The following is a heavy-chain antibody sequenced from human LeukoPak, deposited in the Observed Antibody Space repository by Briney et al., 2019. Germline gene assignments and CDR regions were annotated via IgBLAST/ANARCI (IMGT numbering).Heavy chain of an antibody. D-gene: IGHD3-22*01. CDR1: GGTFSSYA. Sequence: SVKVSCKASGGTFSSYAISWVRQAPGQGLEWMGGIIPIFGTASYAQKFQGRVTITTDESTSTAYMELSSLRSEDTAVYYCARDHYYDSSGYFDYWGQGTLVTVSS. CDR3: ARDHYYDSSGYFDY. CDR2: IIPIFGTA. V-gene: IGHV1-69*05. J-gene: IGHJ4*02.